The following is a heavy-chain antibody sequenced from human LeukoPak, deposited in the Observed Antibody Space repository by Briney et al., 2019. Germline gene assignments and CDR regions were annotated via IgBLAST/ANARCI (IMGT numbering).Heavy chain of an antibody. V-gene: IGHV4-59*01. CDR3: ARATSTLYCSGGSCYSDVYYMDV. J-gene: IGHJ6*03. CDR2: IYYSGST. D-gene: IGHD2-15*01. Sequence: PSETLSLTCTVSGGSISSYYWSWIRQPPGKGLEWIGYIYYSGSTNYNPSLKSRVTISVDTSKNQFSLKLSSVTAADTAVYYCARATSTLYCSGGSCYSDVYYMDVWGKGTTVTVSS. CDR1: GGSISSYY.